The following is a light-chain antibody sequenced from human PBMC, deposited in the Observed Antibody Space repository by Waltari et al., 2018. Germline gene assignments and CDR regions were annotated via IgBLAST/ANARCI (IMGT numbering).Light chain of an antibody. CDR2: DAS. CDR1: QSVSSY. J-gene: IGKJ1*01. V-gene: IGKV3-11*01. CDR3: QQRSNWPPET. Sequence: EIVLTQSPATLSLSPGERATLSCRASQSVSSYLAWYQQKPGQAPRLLIYDASKRATGSPDRFSGSGSGTDCTRTISSLEPEDFAVYYCQQRSNWPPETFGQGTKVDIK.